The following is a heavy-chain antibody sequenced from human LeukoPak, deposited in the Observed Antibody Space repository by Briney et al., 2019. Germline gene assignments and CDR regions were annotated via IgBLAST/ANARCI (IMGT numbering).Heavy chain of an antibody. J-gene: IGHJ4*02. Sequence: SETLCLSCAVSGGSFSSGGYSRGWIRPPPGKGLEWIGYIYHSGSTYYNPSLKSPVTISVDRFKNQFSLKLSSVTAAGTAVYFCARDGNYGDYFDYWGQGTLVTVSS. CDR1: GGSFSSGGYS. CDR2: IYHSGST. CDR3: ARDGNYGDYFDY. V-gene: IGHV4-30-2*01. D-gene: IGHD4-17*01.